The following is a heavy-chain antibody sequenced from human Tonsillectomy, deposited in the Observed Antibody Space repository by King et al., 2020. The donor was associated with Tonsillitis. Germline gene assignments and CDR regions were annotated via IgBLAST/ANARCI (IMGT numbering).Heavy chain of an antibody. CDR2: ISASGTTT. CDR3: AKDRWYEFHFDS. CDR1: GFTFRNYA. D-gene: IGHD6-13*01. Sequence: VQLVESVGHLVQPGGSLRLSCAASGFTFRNYAMSWVRQAPGKGLEWVSAISASGTTTYYTASVKGRFSISRDNSNNTLYLQMQSLRAEDTAIYYCAKDRWYEFHFDSWGQGILVTVSS. V-gene: IGHV3-23*04. J-gene: IGHJ4*02.